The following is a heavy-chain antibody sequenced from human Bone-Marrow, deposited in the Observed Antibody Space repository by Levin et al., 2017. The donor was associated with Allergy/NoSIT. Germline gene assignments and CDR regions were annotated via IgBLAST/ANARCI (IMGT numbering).Heavy chain of an antibody. V-gene: IGHV3-30*18. D-gene: IGHD1-1*01. Sequence: PGGSLRLSCAASGFSFSSYGMHWVRQAPGKGLEWVAVISRDMTRIEYGDSVKGRFTISRDNSKKTLYLDMNSLRNEDTAEYYCAKGLGTTVDWNAFDDWGQGTLVTVSS. CDR1: GFSFSSYG. CDR2: ISRDMTRI. CDR3: AKGLGTTVDWNAFDD. J-gene: IGHJ4*02.